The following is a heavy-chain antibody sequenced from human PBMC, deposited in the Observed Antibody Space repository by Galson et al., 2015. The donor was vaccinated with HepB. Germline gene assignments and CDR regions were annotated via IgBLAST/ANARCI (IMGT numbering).Heavy chain of an antibody. J-gene: IGHJ6*02. CDR2: INQDASEK. D-gene: IGHD6-13*01. V-gene: IGHV3-7*03. CDR1: GFMFKSYW. Sequence: SLRLSCAASGFMFKSYWMTWVRQAPGKGLEWVANINQDASEKYYVDSVKGRYTISRDNARETLYLQMNSLRPEDTAVYYCATEGSSWDTYYYDYGMDVWGQGTTVTVSS. CDR3: ATEGSSWDTYYYDYGMDV.